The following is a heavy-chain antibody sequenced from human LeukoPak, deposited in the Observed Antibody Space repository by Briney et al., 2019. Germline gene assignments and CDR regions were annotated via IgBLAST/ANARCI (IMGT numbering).Heavy chain of an antibody. V-gene: IGHV3-21*01. Sequence: GGSLRLSCAASGFTFSSYSMTWVRQAPGKGLEWVSSFTSRSRSIYYADSVKGRFTISRDNAKNSLFLQMNSLRVEDTAIYYCARQAYATNLDAFDIWGQGTMVTVSS. CDR2: FTSRSRSI. CDR1: GFTFSSYS. J-gene: IGHJ3*02. D-gene: IGHD2-8*01. CDR3: ARQAYATNLDAFDI.